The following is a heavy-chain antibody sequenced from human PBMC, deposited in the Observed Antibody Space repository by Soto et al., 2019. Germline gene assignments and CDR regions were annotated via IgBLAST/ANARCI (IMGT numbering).Heavy chain of an antibody. D-gene: IGHD6-13*01. CDR3: ARGDGGSSSWPNWFDP. CDR2: IYHSGST. CDR1: GGSISSSNW. J-gene: IGHJ5*02. Sequence: SETLSLTCAVSGGSISSSNWWGWVRQPPGKGLEWIGEIYHSGSTNYNPSLKSRVTISVDKSKNQFSLKLSSVTAADTAVYYCARGDGGSSSWPNWFDPWGQGTLVTVSS. V-gene: IGHV4-4*02.